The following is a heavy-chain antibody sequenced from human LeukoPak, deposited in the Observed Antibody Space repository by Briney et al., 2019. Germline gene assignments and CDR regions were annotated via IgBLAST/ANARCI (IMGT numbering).Heavy chain of an antibody. CDR3: LRRQALRGRHRAFDP. V-gene: IGHV1-69*05. J-gene: IGHJ5*02. D-gene: IGHD6-25*01. CDR2: IIPMFGTA. CDR1: GGTFSNYA. Sequence: ASVKVSCKASGGTFSNYAISWVRQAPGQGLEWLGGIIPMFGTAKYAQKFQGRVTITTDESTTTAHMELISLRFEDTAVYYCLRRQALRGRHRAFDPWGQGTLVTVTS.